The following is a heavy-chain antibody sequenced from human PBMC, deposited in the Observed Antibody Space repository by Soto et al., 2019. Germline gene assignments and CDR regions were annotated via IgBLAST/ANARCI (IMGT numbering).Heavy chain of an antibody. D-gene: IGHD1-1*01. CDR1: GFTFSSYA. Sequence: GGSLRLSCAASGFTFSSYALHWVRQAPGKGLEWVAVISYNGSNKYYAGSVKGRFTISRDNSKNTLYLQMNSLRAEDTAVYYCARDRWNVFVSFNYYYYGMDVWGQGTTVTVSS. V-gene: IGHV3-30-3*01. CDR2: ISYNGSNK. CDR3: ARDRWNVFVSFNYYYYGMDV. J-gene: IGHJ6*02.